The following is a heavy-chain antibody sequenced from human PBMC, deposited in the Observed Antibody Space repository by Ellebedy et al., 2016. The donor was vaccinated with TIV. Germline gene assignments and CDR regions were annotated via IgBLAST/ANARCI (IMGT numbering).Heavy chain of an antibody. CDR3: AKGAGWYNY. CDR1: GASVSSDGYY. D-gene: IGHD6-19*01. CDR2: IYYSGST. J-gene: IGHJ4*02. Sequence: MPSETLSLTCTVSGASVSSDGYYWSWIRQPPGKGLEWIGYIYYSGSTNYNPSLKSRVTISLDTSKNQFSLKLSSVTAADTAVYYCAKGAGWYNYWGQGTLVTVSS. V-gene: IGHV4-61*08.